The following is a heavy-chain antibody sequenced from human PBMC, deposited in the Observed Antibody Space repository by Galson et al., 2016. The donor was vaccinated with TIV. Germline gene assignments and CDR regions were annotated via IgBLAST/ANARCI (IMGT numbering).Heavy chain of an antibody. Sequence: SETLSLTCTVSGGSVSRYYWSWIRQSAGKGLEWIVRIFTDGTTTYNPSLKSRVTMSVDTSKRQFSLRLTSVTAADTAVYYCATVNTNSRKYFDYWGQGIKVTVSS. CDR2: IFTDGTT. CDR1: GGSVSRYY. CDR3: ATVNTNSRKYFDY. J-gene: IGHJ4*02. V-gene: IGHV4-4*07. D-gene: IGHD1-14*01.